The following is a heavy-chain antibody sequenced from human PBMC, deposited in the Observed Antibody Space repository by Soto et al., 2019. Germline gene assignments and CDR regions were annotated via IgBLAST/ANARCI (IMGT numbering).Heavy chain of an antibody. J-gene: IGHJ4*02. V-gene: IGHV3-66*01. D-gene: IGHD2-8*01. Sequence: EVQLVESGGGLVQPGGSLRLSCAASGFIVSNTYMSWVRQAPGKGLEWVSFIYSGGSTFYADSVKGRFTVSRHSSTNMLYLQRSSLTAEDTAVYYCVNAISSPTSHHYFGQGTLVTVSS. CDR1: GFIVSNTY. CDR2: IYSGGST. CDR3: VNAISSPTSHHY.